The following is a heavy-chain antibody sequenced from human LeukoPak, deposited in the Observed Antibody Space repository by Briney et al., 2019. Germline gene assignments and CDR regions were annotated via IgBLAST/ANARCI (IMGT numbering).Heavy chain of an antibody. CDR1: GYTFTSYD. D-gene: IGHD1-26*01. J-gene: IGHJ4*02. CDR3: AREESIGRYQFLHEY. V-gene: IGHV1-18*01. CDR2: ISAYNGNT. Sequence: ASVKVSCKASGYTFTSYDISWVRQAPGQGLEWMGWISAYNGNTNYAQKLQGRVTMTTDTSTSTAYMELRGLRSDDTAVYYCAREESIGRYQFLHEYWGQGTLVTVSS.